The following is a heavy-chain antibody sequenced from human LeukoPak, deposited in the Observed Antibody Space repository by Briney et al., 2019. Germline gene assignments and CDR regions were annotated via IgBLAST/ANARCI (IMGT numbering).Heavy chain of an antibody. J-gene: IGHJ4*02. CDR3: AKVGFDLMVYAPTNDY. Sequence: PGGSLRLSCAASGFTFSSYAMSWVRQAPGKGLEWVSAISGSGGSTYYADSVKGRFTISRDNSKNTLYLQMNSLRAEDTAVYCCAKVGFDLMVYAPTNDYWGQGTLVTVSS. CDR2: ISGSGGST. CDR1: GFTFSSYA. D-gene: IGHD2-8*01. V-gene: IGHV3-23*01.